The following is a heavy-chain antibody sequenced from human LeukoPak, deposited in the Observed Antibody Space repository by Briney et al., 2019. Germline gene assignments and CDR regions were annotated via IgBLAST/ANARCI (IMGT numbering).Heavy chain of an antibody. D-gene: IGHD3-22*01. Sequence: GGSLRLSCAASGFTFDDYGMSWVRQGRGEELEWVSGINWNGGSTVCADSVKGRFTISRANGKTSLYLQMNTLRAEDPALYYCARSGSYDSSAYFYWGQGTLVTVSS. V-gene: IGHV3-20*04. CDR3: ARSGSYDSSAYFY. CDR1: GFTFDDYG. J-gene: IGHJ4*02. CDR2: INWNGGST.